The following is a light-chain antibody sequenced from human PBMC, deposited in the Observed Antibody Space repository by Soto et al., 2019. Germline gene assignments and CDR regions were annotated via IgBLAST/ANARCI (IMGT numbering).Light chain of an antibody. CDR3: QQYSTSPLT. J-gene: IGKJ4*01. Sequence: DIVMTQSPATVSVSPGERATLSCRASQSVSNNLAWYQQKPGRAPRLLIYGASTRASGIPARFSGSGSGTEFTLTINSLQSEDFAVYFCQQYSTSPLTFGGGTKVDIK. CDR1: QSVSNN. CDR2: GAS. V-gene: IGKV3D-15*01.